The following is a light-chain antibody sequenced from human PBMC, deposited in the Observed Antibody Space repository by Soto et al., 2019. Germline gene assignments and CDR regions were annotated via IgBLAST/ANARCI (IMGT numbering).Light chain of an antibody. Sequence: QAVLTQPPSASGSPGQSVTISCTGTSSDVGAYNYVSWYQQHPGKAPKLIIYEVNKRPSGVPDRFSGSKSGNTASLTVSWLQAEDEAEYHCGYYAGSNNLGVFGGGNKLTVL. CDR3: GYYAGSNNLGV. V-gene: IGLV2-8*01. CDR1: SSDVGAYNY. CDR2: EVN. J-gene: IGLJ2*01.